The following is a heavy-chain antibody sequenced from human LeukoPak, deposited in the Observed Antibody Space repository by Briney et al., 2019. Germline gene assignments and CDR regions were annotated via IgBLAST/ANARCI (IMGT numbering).Heavy chain of an antibody. CDR1: GFTFSNYD. CDR3: AKSEEDAWSDAFDI. CDR2: ISYDGINK. Sequence: GGSLRLSRAASGFTFSNYDMHWVRQAPGKGLEWVAVISYDGINKYYGDSVKGQFTISRDNSKNTLYLQMTSLRPEDTAVYYCAKSEEDAWSDAFDIWGQGTMVIVSS. V-gene: IGHV3-30*18. D-gene: IGHD2-15*01. J-gene: IGHJ3*02.